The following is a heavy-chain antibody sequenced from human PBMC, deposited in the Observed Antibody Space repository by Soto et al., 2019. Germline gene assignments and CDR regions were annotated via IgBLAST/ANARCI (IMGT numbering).Heavy chain of an antibody. J-gene: IGHJ4*02. CDR2: IYYSGST. CDR3: ARALYSSSYYFDY. Sequence: PSETLSLTCTVSGGSISSGGYYWSWIRQHPGKGLEWIGYIYYSGSTYYNPSLKSRVTISVDTSKNQFSLKLSSVTAADTAVYYCARALYSSSYYFDYWGQGTLVTVSS. V-gene: IGHV4-31*03. CDR1: GGSISSGGYY. D-gene: IGHD6-13*01.